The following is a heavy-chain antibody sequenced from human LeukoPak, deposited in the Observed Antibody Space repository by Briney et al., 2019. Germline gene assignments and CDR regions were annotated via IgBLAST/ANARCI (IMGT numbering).Heavy chain of an antibody. D-gene: IGHD3-3*01. V-gene: IGHV3-7*01. CDR3: ARVGRFLEWPYYYCYMDV. J-gene: IGHJ6*03. CDR1: GFTFSSYW. CDR2: IKQDGSEK. Sequence: EGSLRLSCAASGFTFSSYWMSWVRQAPGKGLEWVANIKQDGSEKYYVDSVKGRFTISRDNAKNSLYLQMNSLRAEDTAVYYCARVGRFLEWPYYYCYMDVWGKGTTVTVSS.